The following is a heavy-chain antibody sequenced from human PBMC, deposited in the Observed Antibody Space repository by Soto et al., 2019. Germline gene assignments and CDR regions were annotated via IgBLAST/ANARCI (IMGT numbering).Heavy chain of an antibody. Sequence: SETLSLTCGGYGGSFSGYYWSWSRQPPGKGLEWIGEINHSGSTNYNPSLKSRVTISVDTSKNQFSLKLSSVTAADTAVYYCAKDAPRAAAGTLTGVYYGMDVWGQGTTVT. CDR2: INHSGST. D-gene: IGHD6-13*01. CDR1: GGSFSGYY. J-gene: IGHJ6*02. CDR3: AKDAPRAAAGTLTGVYYGMDV. V-gene: IGHV4-34*01.